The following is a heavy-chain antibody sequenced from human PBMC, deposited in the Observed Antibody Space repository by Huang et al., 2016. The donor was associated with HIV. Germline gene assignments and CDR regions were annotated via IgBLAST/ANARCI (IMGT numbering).Heavy chain of an antibody. CDR1: GFSLSTSGMC. V-gene: IGHV2-70*01. CDR2: IDWADDK. Sequence: QVTLRESGPALVKPTQTLTLTCPFSGFSLSTSGMCVSWIRQPPGKALEWRALIDWADDKYYSTSLKTRLTSSKDTSKNQVVLTMTNMDPGDTATYYWARIRGGYSSPQARWYFDLWGRGTLVTVSS. CDR3: ARIRGGYSSPQARWYFDL. D-gene: IGHD6-13*01. J-gene: IGHJ2*01.